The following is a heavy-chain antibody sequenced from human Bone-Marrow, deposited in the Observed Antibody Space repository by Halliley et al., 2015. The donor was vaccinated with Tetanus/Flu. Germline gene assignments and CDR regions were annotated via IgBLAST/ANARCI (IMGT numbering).Heavy chain of an antibody. J-gene: IGHJ5*02. CDR3: VRGTTGMDWFDP. CDR1: GYDFTLYR. Sequence: QLVQSGAEVKKPGESLTISCEGLGYDFTLYRTGWVRQTAGKGLEWMGIIYPADSDTRYNPSFQGQVTISADKSINTAYLRWNNLKASDTATYFCVRGTTGMDWFDPWGQGTQVIVSS. D-gene: IGHD1-1*01. V-gene: IGHV5-51*01. CDR2: IYPADSDT.